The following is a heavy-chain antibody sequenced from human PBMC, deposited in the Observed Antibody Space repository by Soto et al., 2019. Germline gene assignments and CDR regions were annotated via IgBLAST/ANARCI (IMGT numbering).Heavy chain of an antibody. D-gene: IGHD3-10*01. J-gene: IGHJ4*02. CDR3: ARHARGGPPDY. Sequence: QVQLQESGPGLVKPSETLSLTCTVSGGSISSYYWSWIRQPPGKGLEWIGYIYYSGSTNYNPSLKSRVTISVDTSKNQFSLKLSSVTAADTAVYYCARHARGGPPDYWGQGTLVTVSS. V-gene: IGHV4-59*08. CDR1: GGSISSYY. CDR2: IYYSGST.